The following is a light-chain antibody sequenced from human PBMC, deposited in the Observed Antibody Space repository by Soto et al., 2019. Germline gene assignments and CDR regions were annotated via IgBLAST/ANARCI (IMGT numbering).Light chain of an antibody. J-gene: IGKJ4*01. Sequence: EIVLTQSPATLSLSPGERATLSCRASQSVSSYLAWYQQELGQAPRLLIYDASNRATGIPARFSGSGSGTDFTLTISSLEPEDFAIYYCQQRYNWLTFGGGTKVEIK. CDR2: DAS. V-gene: IGKV3-11*01. CDR1: QSVSSY. CDR3: QQRYNWLT.